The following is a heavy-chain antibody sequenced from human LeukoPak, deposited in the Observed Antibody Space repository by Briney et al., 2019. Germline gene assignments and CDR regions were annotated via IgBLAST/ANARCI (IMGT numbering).Heavy chain of an antibody. Sequence: SETLSLTCTVSGGSISSYYWSWIRQPPGKGLEWIGYIYYSGSTNYNPSLKSRVTISVDTSKNQFSLKLSSVTAADTAVYYCARSFGELLSLYYYYGMDVWGQGTTVTVSS. J-gene: IGHJ6*02. CDR2: IYYSGST. CDR3: ARSFGELLSLYYYYGMDV. V-gene: IGHV4-59*01. D-gene: IGHD3-10*01. CDR1: GGSISSYY.